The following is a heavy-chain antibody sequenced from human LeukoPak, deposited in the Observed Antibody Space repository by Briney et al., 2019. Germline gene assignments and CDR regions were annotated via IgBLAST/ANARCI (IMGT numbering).Heavy chain of an antibody. V-gene: IGHV4-59*08. CDR3: ARHIRRSTIFGVVIPYFDY. CDR1: GGSISNYY. Sequence: SETLSLTCTVSGGSISNYYWNWIRQSPGKGLEWIGYLHYSGSSNYNPSLESRVTISVDTSNNQFSLKLSSVTAADTAVYYCARHIRRSTIFGVVIPYFDYWGQGTLVTVSS. CDR2: LHYSGSS. D-gene: IGHD3-3*01. J-gene: IGHJ4*02.